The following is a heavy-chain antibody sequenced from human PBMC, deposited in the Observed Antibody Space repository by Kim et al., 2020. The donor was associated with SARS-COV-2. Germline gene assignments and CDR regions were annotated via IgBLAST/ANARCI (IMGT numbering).Heavy chain of an antibody. CDR3: AAFNQQRVRLSFDD. CDR2: NFHNVTT. J-gene: IGHJ4*02. D-gene: IGHD1-1*01. V-gene: IGHV4-39*02. Sequence: PGKQLEQSGRNFHNVTTAYNPYLRSRVTISVDTSKNHFYQQWSSVSAADTAVYYCAAFNQQRVRLSFDDWGQGSLVIVS.